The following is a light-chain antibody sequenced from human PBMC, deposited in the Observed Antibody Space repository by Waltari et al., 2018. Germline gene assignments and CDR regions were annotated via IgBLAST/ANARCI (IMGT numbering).Light chain of an antibody. CDR1: QSVSSSY. CDR3: QQYGTSSYT. CDR2: GAS. V-gene: IGKV3-20*01. Sequence: VSTHSPGTLSLSPGARPTLSCRASQSVSSSYFAWYQQKPGQAPRLLIYGASSRATGIPDRFSGSGSGTDFTLTISRLEPEDFAVYYCQQYGTSSYTFGQGTKLEI. J-gene: IGKJ2*01.